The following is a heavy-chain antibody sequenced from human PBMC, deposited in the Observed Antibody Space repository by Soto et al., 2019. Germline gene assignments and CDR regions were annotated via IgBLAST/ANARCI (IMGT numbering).Heavy chain of an antibody. V-gene: IGHV3-33*01. J-gene: IGHJ5*02. CDR1: GFTFNSYG. D-gene: IGHD3-10*01. Sequence: QIQLVEFGGDVVQPGGSLRLSCATSGFTFNSYGMHWVRQAPGKGLEWVAGIWSDGSYRNYADSVKGRFTISRDNSKNTLDLQMNSLRGEDTAVYYCARKGASGTDDNWIDPWGQGTLVTVSS. CDR2: IWSDGSYR. CDR3: ARKGASGTDDNWIDP.